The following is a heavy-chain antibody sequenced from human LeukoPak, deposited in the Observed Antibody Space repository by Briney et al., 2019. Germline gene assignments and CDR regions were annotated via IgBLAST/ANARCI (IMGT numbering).Heavy chain of an antibody. Sequence: GGSLRLSCAASGFTFSSYAMTWVRQAPGKGLEWVSASTGSGGTTYYADSVMGRFAISRDNSKNTLYLQMNSLRAEDTAVYYCAKLQSDGLRTYYGMDVWGQGTTVTVSS. J-gene: IGHJ6*02. CDR1: GFTFSSYA. V-gene: IGHV3-23*01. D-gene: IGHD4-17*01. CDR3: AKLQSDGLRTYYGMDV. CDR2: STGSGGTT.